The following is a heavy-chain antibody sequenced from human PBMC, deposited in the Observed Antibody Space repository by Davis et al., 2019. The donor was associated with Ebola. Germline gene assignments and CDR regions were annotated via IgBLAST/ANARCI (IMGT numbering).Heavy chain of an antibody. Sequence: GESLKISCVASGFFFSDYYMSWIRQAPGKGLEWVSYISSSSSYTNYADSVKGRFTISRDNSKNTLYLQMNGLRVEDTAIYYCAKDTSNIWFDIWGQGTMVTVSS. CDR3: AKDTSNIWFDI. D-gene: IGHD1-26*01. CDR1: GFFFSDYY. J-gene: IGHJ3*02. V-gene: IGHV3-11*05. CDR2: ISSSSSYT.